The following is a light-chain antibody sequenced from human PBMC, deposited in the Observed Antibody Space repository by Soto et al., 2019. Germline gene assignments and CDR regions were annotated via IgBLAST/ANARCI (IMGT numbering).Light chain of an antibody. CDR2: GAS. J-gene: IGKJ4*01. V-gene: IGKV3-20*01. CDR1: QSVTSNF. CDR3: QQYGDSLLT. Sequence: EIVLRQSPGTLFLSPGEGATLSCRASQSVTSNFLAWYQRKPGQAPRLLIYGASSRATAIPDRFSGSGSGTDFSLTISRLEPEDFAVYYCQQYGDSLLTFGGGTRVEMK.